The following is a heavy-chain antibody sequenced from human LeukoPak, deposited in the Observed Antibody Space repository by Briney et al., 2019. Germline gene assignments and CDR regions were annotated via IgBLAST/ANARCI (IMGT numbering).Heavy chain of an antibody. CDR1: GFTFSDYY. Sequence: PAGSLRLSCAASGFTFSDYYMSWIRQAPGKGLEWVSYISSSGSTIYYADSVKGRFTISRDNAKNSLYLQMNSLRAEDTAVYYCARAGVDYYDSSGQLDYWGQGTLVTVSS. V-gene: IGHV3-11*01. CDR3: ARAGVDYYDSSGQLDY. CDR2: ISSSGSTI. D-gene: IGHD3-22*01. J-gene: IGHJ4*02.